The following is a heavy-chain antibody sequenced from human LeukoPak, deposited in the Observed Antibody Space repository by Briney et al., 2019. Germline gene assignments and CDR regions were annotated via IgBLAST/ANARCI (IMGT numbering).Heavy chain of an antibody. V-gene: IGHV4-59*01. CDR3: ARVPISLIRGGWYFDV. D-gene: IGHD3-10*01. CDR1: GGSISSYY. J-gene: IGHJ2*01. Sequence: PSETLSLTCTVSGGSISSYYWSWIRQPPGKGLEWIGYIYYSGSTNYNPSLKSRVTISVDTSKNQFSLKLSSVTAADTAVYYCARVPISLIRGGWYFDVWGRGTLVAVSS. CDR2: IYYSGST.